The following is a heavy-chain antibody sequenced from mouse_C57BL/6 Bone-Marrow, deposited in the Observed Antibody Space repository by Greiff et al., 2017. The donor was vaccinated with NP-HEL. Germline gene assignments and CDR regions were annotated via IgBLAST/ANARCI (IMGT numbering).Heavy chain of an antibody. CDR3: AYYSNYDYAMDY. V-gene: IGHV7-3*01. J-gene: IGHJ4*01. Sequence: EVNVVESGGGLVQPGGSLSLSCAASGFTFTDYYMSWVRQPPGKALEWLGFIRNKANGYTTEYSASVKGRFTISRDNSQSILYLQMNALRAEDSATYYCAYYSNYDYAMDYWGQGTSVTVSS. D-gene: IGHD2-5*01. CDR1: GFTFTDYY. CDR2: IRNKANGYTT.